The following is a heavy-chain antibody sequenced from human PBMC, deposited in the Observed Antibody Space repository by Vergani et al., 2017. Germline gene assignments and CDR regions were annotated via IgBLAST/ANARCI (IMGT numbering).Heavy chain of an antibody. J-gene: IGHJ5*02. D-gene: IGHD6-6*01. V-gene: IGHV3-9*02. CDR3: AKDLGTSSGGGWFDP. CDR2: ISWNSNSI. CDR1: GFTSAGYA. Sequence: EVQLEESGGGLVLPGRSLRLSCVASGFTSAGYAMHWFRQAPGKGLDWVSGISWNSNSIGYADSVKGRFTISRDNAKNSLYLQMNSLRAEDTALYYCAKDLGTSSGGGWFDPWGQGTLVTVSS.